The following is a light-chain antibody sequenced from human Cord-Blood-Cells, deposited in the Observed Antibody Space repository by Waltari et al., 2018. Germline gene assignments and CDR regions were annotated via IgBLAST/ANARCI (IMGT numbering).Light chain of an antibody. CDR1: SSTIGSNT. CDR3: AAWDDSLNGVV. J-gene: IGLJ2*01. CDR2: SNN. Sequence: QSVLTQPPSASGTPGQRVPIPCSVSSSTIGSNTVNWYQQLPGTAPKLLIYSNNQRPSGVPDRFSGSKSGTSASLAISGLQSEDEADYYCAAWDDSLNGVVFGGGTKLTVL. V-gene: IGLV1-44*01.